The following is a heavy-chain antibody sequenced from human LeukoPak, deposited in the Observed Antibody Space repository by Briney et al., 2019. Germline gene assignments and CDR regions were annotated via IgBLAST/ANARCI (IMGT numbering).Heavy chain of an antibody. CDR1: GFTFSSYA. CDR3: ASPSYDSSGYDDY. J-gene: IGHJ4*02. Sequence: GGSLRLSCAASGFTFSSYAMHWVRQAPGKGLEWVAVISYDGSNKYYADSVKGRFTISRDNPKNTLYLQMNSLRAEDTAVYYCASPSYDSSGYDDYWGQGTLVTVSS. V-gene: IGHV3-30*04. CDR2: ISYDGSNK. D-gene: IGHD3-22*01.